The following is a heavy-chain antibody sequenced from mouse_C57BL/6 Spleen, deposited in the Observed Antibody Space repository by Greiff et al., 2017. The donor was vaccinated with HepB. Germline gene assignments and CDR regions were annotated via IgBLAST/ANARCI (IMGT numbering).Heavy chain of an antibody. V-gene: IGHV1-55*01. Sequence: QVQLQQSGAELVKPGASVKMSCKASGYTFTSYWITWVKQRPGQGLEWIGDIYPGSGSTNYNEKFKSKATLTVDTSSSTAYMQLSSLTSEDSAIYYCARDDYYAMDYWGQGTSVTVSS. CDR2: IYPGSGST. CDR1: GYTFTSYW. CDR3: ARDDYYAMDY. J-gene: IGHJ4*01.